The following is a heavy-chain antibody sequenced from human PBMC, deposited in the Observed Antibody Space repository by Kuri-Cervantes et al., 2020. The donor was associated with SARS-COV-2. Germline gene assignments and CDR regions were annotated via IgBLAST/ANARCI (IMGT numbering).Heavy chain of an antibody. J-gene: IGHJ4*02. Sequence: GESLKISCATSGFTFSSYAMHWVRQAPGKGLEWVAVISYDGSNKSYADSVKGRFTITRDNSKNTLYLQMNSLRAEDTAVYYCAREGIAANLNFDYWGQGTLVTVSS. CDR1: GFTFSSYA. CDR3: AREGIAANLNFDY. CDR2: ISYDGSNK. V-gene: IGHV3-30-3*01. D-gene: IGHD6-13*01.